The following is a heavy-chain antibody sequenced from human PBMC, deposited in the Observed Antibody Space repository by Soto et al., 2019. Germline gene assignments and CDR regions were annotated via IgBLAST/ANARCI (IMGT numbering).Heavy chain of an antibody. J-gene: IGHJ3*02. V-gene: IGHV4-59*01. CDR1: GGSISSYY. CDR2: IYYSGST. D-gene: IGHD3-22*01. Sequence: SETLSLTGTVSGGSISSYYWSWIRQPPGKGLEWIGYIYYSGSTNYNPSLKSRVTISVDTSKNQFSLKLSSVTAADTAVYYCARDPTDYYDSSATLDAFDIWGQGTMVTVSS. CDR3: ARDPTDYYDSSATLDAFDI.